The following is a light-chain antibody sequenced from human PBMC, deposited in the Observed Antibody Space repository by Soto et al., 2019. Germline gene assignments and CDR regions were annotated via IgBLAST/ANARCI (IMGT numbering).Light chain of an antibody. CDR1: QSLLHSNGYNY. Sequence: DIVMTQSPLSLPVTPGEPASISCRSSQSLLHSNGYNYLDWYLQKPGQSQQLLIYLGSNRASGVRDRSSGIGSGTDCTLKISTAAAENVGLYSENQGDQTRLTFAGGTTADIK. CDR2: LGS. CDR3: NQGDQTRLT. J-gene: IGKJ4*01. V-gene: IGKV2-28*01.